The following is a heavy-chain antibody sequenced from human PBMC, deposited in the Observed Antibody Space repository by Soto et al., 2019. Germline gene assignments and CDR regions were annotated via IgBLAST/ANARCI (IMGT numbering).Heavy chain of an antibody. J-gene: IGHJ4*02. CDR3: AKTRVADSGYYFDH. CDR1: GFTFSNYW. V-gene: IGHV3-7*03. D-gene: IGHD3-10*01. Sequence: GGSLRLSCAASGFTFSNYWMTWVRQAPGKGLEWVSNIKRGRSDTKYVESVKGRFTISRDNAKRSLYLQVNGLRADDTAIYYCAKTRVADSGYYFDHWGQGTMVTVSS. CDR2: IKRGRSDT.